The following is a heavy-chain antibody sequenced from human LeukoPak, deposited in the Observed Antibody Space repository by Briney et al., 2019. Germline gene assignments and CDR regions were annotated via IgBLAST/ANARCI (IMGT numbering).Heavy chain of an antibody. V-gene: IGHV3-23*01. J-gene: IGHJ4*02. D-gene: IGHD3-3*01. CDR3: ATPPHFGVVTTY. CDR2: ISGSSGST. Sequence: PVRSLRLSCAAPGFTFSSYAMNWVRQAPGKGLEWVSGISGSSGSTYYADSVKGRFTISRDNSKNTLYLQMNSLRAEDTAVYYCATPPHFGVVTTYWGQGTLVTVSS. CDR1: GFTFSSYA.